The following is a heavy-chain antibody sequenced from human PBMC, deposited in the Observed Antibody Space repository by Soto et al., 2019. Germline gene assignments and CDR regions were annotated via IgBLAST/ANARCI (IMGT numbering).Heavy chain of an antibody. V-gene: IGHV4-39*01. Sequence: SETLCLPCTVFGGYISNLSYYRGWISQTPGKGLEWIGSIYYSGSTYYNPSLKSRVTISVDTSKNQFSLKLSSVTAADTAVYYCARRVGGLRPTFFSAVSWFGLWGQGTLGTVSS. CDR1: GGYISNLSYY. D-gene: IGHD3-16*01. CDR2: IYYSGST. CDR3: ARRVGGLRPTFFSAVSWFGL. J-gene: IGHJ5*02.